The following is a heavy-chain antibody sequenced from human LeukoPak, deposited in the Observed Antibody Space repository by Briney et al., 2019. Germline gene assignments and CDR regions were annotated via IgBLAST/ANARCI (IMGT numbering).Heavy chain of an antibody. D-gene: IGHD2-8*01. V-gene: IGHV3-30*18. CDR1: EFSVGSNY. J-gene: IGHJ4*02. CDR3: AKDNRVRGFDY. CDR2: ISYDGSNK. Sequence: PGGSLRLSCAASEFSVGSNYMTWVRQAPGKGLEWVAVISYDGSNKYYADSVKGRFTISRDNSKNTLYLQMNSLRAEDTAVYYCAKDNRVRGFDYWGQGTLVTVSS.